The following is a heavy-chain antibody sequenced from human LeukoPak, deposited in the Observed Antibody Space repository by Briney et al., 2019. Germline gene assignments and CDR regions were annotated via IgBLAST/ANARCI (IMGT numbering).Heavy chain of an antibody. J-gene: IGHJ4*02. V-gene: IGHV3-33*06. Sequence: GGSLRLSCAASGFTFSSYGMHWVRQAPGKGLEWVAIIWYDGSNKYYADSVKGRFTISRDNSKNTLYLQMNSLRAEDTAVYYCAKDLSGGSQYYFDYWGQGTLVTVSS. CDR2: IWYDGSNK. D-gene: IGHD2-15*01. CDR3: AKDLSGGSQYYFDY. CDR1: GFTFSSYG.